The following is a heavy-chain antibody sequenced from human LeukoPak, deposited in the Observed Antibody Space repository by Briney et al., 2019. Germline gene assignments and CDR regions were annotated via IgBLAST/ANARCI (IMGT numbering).Heavy chain of an antibody. V-gene: IGHV4-59*01. CDR3: ARGGYSGYDYLDY. CDR2: IYYSGNT. D-gene: IGHD5-12*01. Sequence: SETLSLTCTVSGGSISGYYWSWIRQPPGKGLEWIGYIYYSGNTNYYPSLKSRVTISVDTSKNQFSLKLSSVTAADTAVYYCARGGYSGYDYLDYWGQGTLVTVSS. J-gene: IGHJ4*02. CDR1: GGSISGYY.